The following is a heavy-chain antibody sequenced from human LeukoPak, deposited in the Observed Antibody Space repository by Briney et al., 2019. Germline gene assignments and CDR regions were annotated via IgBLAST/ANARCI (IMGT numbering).Heavy chain of an antibody. D-gene: IGHD2-15*01. J-gene: IGHJ6*02. CDR1: GFTFSSYG. V-gene: IGHV3-30*02. CDR2: IRYDGSNK. Sequence: PGGSLRLSCAASGFTFSSYGMHWVRQAPGKGLEWVAFIRYDGSNKYYADSVKGRFTISRDNSKNTLYLQMNSLRAEDTAVYYCAKDRYCSGGSCYFNYYYGMDVWGQGTTVTVSS. CDR3: AKDRYCSGGSCYFNYYYGMDV.